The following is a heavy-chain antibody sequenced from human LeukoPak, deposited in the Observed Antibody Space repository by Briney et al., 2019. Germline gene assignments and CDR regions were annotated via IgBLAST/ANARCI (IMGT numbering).Heavy chain of an antibody. D-gene: IGHD1-26*01. CDR3: ARDGRGHWFDS. CDR2: IYTSGST. Sequence: SETLSLTCTVSGGSISSGSYYWSWIRQPAGKGLEWIGRIYTSGSTNYNPSLKSRVTISVDTSKNQFSLKLSSVTAADTAVYYCARDGRGHWFDSWGQGTLVTVSS. V-gene: IGHV4-61*02. J-gene: IGHJ5*01. CDR1: GGSISSGSYY.